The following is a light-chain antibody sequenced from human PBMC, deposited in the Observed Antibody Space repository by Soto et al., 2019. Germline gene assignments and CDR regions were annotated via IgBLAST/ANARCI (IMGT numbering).Light chain of an antibody. V-gene: IGLV2-14*01. CDR2: DVS. J-gene: IGLJ2*01. CDR1: SSDVGGYNY. CDR3: SSYTSRSTLVV. Sequence: QSALTQPASVSGSPGQSITISCTGTSSDVGGYNYVSWYQQHPGKAPKLMIYDVSNRLSGVSNRFSGSKSGNTASLTISWLQAEYEADYDCSSYTSRSTLVVFGGGTKLTVL.